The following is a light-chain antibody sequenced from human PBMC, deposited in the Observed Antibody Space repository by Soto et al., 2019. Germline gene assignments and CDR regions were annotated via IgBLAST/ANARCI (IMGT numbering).Light chain of an antibody. Sequence: DIPMTQSPSTLSASVGDRVTITCRASQRIDIWLSWYQQKPGKAPNLLIYDASNLKTGVPSRFSGAGSGTEFTLTISSLQPDDFASYYCQQHKSYPVTFGGGTKVEIK. V-gene: IGKV1-5*01. CDR1: QRIDIW. CDR3: QQHKSYPVT. J-gene: IGKJ4*01. CDR2: DAS.